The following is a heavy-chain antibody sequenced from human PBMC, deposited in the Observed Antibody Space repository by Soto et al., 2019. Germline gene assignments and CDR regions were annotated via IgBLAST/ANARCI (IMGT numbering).Heavy chain of an antibody. CDR2: IIPIFGTA. V-gene: IGHV1-69*13. Sequence: ASVKVSCKASGYTFTSYAMHWVRQAPGQGLEWMGGIIPIFGTANYAQKFQGRVTITADESTSTAYMELSSLRSEDTAVYYCARICSSTSCYVPDYWGQGTLVTVSS. CDR1: GYTFTSYA. J-gene: IGHJ4*02. D-gene: IGHD2-2*01. CDR3: ARICSSTSCYVPDY.